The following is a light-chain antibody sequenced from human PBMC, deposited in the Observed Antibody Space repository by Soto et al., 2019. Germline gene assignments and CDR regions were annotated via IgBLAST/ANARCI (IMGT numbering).Light chain of an antibody. J-gene: IGLJ1*01. CDR1: ISDVGTYNY. CDR3: SSYTTRSTFYV. V-gene: IGLV2-14*01. CDR2: EVT. Sequence: QCLLTQPACVSGSPGQSITISCTGSISDVGTYNYVSWYQQHPGKAPKLIIYEVTNRPSGVSNRFSGSKSGNTASLTISGLRAEDEADYYCSSYTTRSTFYVFGTGTKVTVL.